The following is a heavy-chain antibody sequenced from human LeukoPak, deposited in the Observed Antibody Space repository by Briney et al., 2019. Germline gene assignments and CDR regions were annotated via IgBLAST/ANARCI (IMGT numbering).Heavy chain of an antibody. CDR3: AKEGAAYHYYYYGMDV. CDR1: GFTFSSYA. Sequence: PGGSLRLSCAASGFTFSSYAMSWVRQAPGKGLEWVSAISGSGGSTYHADSVKGRFTISRDNSKNTLYLQMNSLRAEDTAVYYCAKEGAAYHYYYYGMDVWGQGTTVTVSS. D-gene: IGHD6-13*01. J-gene: IGHJ6*02. CDR2: ISGSGGST. V-gene: IGHV3-23*01.